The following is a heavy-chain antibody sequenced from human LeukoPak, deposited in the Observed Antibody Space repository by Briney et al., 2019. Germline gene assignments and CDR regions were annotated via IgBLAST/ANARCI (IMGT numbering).Heavy chain of an antibody. CDR3: ASTTRNQGGGAFDI. CDR2: IYHSGST. Sequence: SETLSLTCTVSGGSISSGGYYWSWIRQPPGKGLEWIGYIYHSGSTYYNPSLKSRVTISVDRSKNQFSLKLSSVTAADTAVYYCASTTRNQGGGAFDIWGQGTMVTVSS. CDR1: GGSISSGGYY. V-gene: IGHV4-30-2*01. J-gene: IGHJ3*02. D-gene: IGHD1-1*01.